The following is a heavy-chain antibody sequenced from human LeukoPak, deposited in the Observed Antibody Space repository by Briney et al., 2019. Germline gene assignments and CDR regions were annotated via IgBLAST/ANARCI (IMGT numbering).Heavy chain of an antibody. D-gene: IGHD6-6*01. CDR3: ARLSIAARQNWFDP. Sequence: SETLSLTCTVSGGSIRTYYWSWIRQPPGKGLEWIGYIYKTGSTNYNPSLKSRVTISLDTSKNQFSLKLSSVTAADTALYYCARLSIAARQNWFDPWGQGTLVTVSS. J-gene: IGHJ5*02. V-gene: IGHV4-59*01. CDR1: GGSIRTYY. CDR2: IYKTGST.